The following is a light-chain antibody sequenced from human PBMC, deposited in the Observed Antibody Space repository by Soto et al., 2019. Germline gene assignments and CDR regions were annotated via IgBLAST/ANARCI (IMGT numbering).Light chain of an antibody. CDR2: GAS. Sequence: EIAMTQSPATLSVSPGEGATLSCRASQSVSSNFAWYQQKPGQAPRLLIYGASTRATGIPARFSGSGSGTEFTLSISSLQSEDVAVYYCQQYQNWPLTFGGGTKVEIK. CDR1: QSVSSN. CDR3: QQYQNWPLT. V-gene: IGKV3-15*01. J-gene: IGKJ4*01.